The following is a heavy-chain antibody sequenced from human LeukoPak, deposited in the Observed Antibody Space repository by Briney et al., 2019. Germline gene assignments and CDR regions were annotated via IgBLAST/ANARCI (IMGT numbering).Heavy chain of an antibody. CDR1: GFTFSSYS. Sequence: GGSLRLSCAASGFTFSSYSMNWVRQAPGKGLEWVSSISSSSSYIYYADSVKGRFTISRDNAKNSLYLQMNSLRAEDTAVYYCARAKRIMITFGGVIVRTDTDAFDIWGQGTMVTVSS. V-gene: IGHV3-21*01. CDR3: ARAKRIMITFGGVIVRTDTDAFDI. CDR2: ISSSSSYI. D-gene: IGHD3-16*02. J-gene: IGHJ3*02.